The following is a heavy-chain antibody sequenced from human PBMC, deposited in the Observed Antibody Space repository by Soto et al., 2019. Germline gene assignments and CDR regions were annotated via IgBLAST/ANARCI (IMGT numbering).Heavy chain of an antibody. Sequence: GGSLRLSCAASGFTFDDYGMSWVRQAPGKGLEWVSGINWNGGSTGYADSVKGRFTISRDNAKNSLYLQMNSLRAEDTALYYCARVSYSSSWYKGPYYYYGMDVWGQGTTVTVSS. D-gene: IGHD6-13*01. CDR1: GFTFDDYG. J-gene: IGHJ6*02. CDR2: INWNGGST. V-gene: IGHV3-20*04. CDR3: ARVSYSSSWYKGPYYYYGMDV.